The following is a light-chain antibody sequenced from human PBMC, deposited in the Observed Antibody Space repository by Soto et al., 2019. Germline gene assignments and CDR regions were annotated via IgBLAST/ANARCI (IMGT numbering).Light chain of an antibody. CDR1: SSDVGGYNY. CDR3: SSYAGSNNFV. CDR2: EVT. Sequence: QSALTQPPSASGSPGQSVTISCTGASSDVGGYNYVSWCQQHPGKAPKLMIYEVTKRPSGVPDRFSGSKSGNTASLTVSGLPAEDEAAYYCSSYAGSNNFVFGGGTKLTVL. V-gene: IGLV2-8*01. J-gene: IGLJ3*02.